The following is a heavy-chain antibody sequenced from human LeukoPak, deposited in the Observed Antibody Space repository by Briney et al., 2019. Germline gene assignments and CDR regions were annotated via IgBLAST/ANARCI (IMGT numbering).Heavy chain of an antibody. V-gene: IGHV1-69*06. CDR1: GYTFTSYG. Sequence: ASVKVSCKASGYTFTSYGISWVRQAPGQGLEWMGRIIPISNTPNYAQKFQGRVTMTEDTSTDTAYMELSSLRSEDTAVYYCATGFTSRAFDIWGQGTMVTVSS. CDR2: IIPISNTP. CDR3: ATGFTSRAFDI. J-gene: IGHJ3*02. D-gene: IGHD3-16*01.